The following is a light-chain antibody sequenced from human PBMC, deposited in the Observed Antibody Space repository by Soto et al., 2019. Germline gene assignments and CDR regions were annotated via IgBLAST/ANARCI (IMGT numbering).Light chain of an antibody. CDR3: SSYAGSNNFVV. J-gene: IGLJ2*01. CDR2: EVH. V-gene: IGLV2-8*01. CDR1: SSDVGGYNY. Sequence: QSALTQPPSASGSPGQSVTISCTGTSSDVGGYNYVSWYQQHPGKAPRLMIYEVHKRPSGVPDRFSGSRSGNTASLTVSGRQAEDEADYYCSSYAGSNNFVVFGGGTKVTVL.